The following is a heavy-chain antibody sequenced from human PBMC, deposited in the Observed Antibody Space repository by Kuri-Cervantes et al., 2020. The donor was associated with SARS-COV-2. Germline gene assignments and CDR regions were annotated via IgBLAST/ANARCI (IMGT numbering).Heavy chain of an antibody. J-gene: IGHJ4*02. CDR2: ISSNGGST. CDR3: AKDASPIDPMFDY. Sequence: GGSLRLSCSASGFTFSSYAMHWVRQAPGKGLEYVSAISSNGGSTYYADSVKGRFTISRDNSKNTLYLQMNSLRAEDTAVYYCAKDASPIDPMFDYWGQGTLVTVSS. D-gene: IGHD3-9*01. CDR1: GFTFSSYA. V-gene: IGHV3-64*04.